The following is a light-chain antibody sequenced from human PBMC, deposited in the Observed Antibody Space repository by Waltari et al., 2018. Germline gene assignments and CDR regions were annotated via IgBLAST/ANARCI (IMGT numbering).Light chain of an antibody. V-gene: IGLV2-14*03. CDR2: DVT. CDR1: HSAVAASDS. Sequence: QSALTQPASVSGSPGQSITISCSGLHSAVAASDSVPWYQHHPGEAPQVIIYDVTNRPSGVSDRFSASKSANRAFLTISGLQPDDEGDYYCSSQTLDGVVLFGGGTKLTVL. CDR3: SSQTLDGVVL. J-gene: IGLJ2*01.